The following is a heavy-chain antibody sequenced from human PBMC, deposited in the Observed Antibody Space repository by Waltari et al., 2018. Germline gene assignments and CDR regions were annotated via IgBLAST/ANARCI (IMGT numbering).Heavy chain of an antibody. J-gene: IGHJ5*02. V-gene: IGHV4-34*01. CDR3: ARGRDYYGSGSHRPNWFDP. D-gene: IGHD3-10*01. CDR1: GGSFSGYY. Sequence: QVQLQQWGAGLLKPSETLSLTCAVYGGSFSGYYWSWIRLPPGKGLEWIGEINHSGSTNYNPSLKSRVTISVDTSKNQFSLKLSSVTAADTAVYYCARGRDYYGSGSHRPNWFDPWGQGTLVTVSS. CDR2: INHSGST.